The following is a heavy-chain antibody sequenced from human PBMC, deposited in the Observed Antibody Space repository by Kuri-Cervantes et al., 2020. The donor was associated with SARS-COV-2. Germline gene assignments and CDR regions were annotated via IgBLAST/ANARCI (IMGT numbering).Heavy chain of an antibody. J-gene: IGHJ5*02. Sequence: SETLSLTCTVSGGSISSSSYYWGWTRQPPGKGLEWIGYIYYSGSTNYNPSLKSRVTMSVNTSKNQFYLKLSSVTAADTAVYYCARRIAAAGQGVAWFDPWGQGTLVTVSS. CDR3: ARRIAAAGQGVAWFDP. D-gene: IGHD6-13*01. CDR1: GGSISSSSYY. CDR2: IYYSGST. V-gene: IGHV4-61*05.